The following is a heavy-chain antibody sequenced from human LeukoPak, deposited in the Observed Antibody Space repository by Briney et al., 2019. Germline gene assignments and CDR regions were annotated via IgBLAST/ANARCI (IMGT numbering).Heavy chain of an antibody. CDR1: GYTFTGYY. V-gene: IGHV1-2*06. J-gene: IGHJ4*02. D-gene: IGHD5-18*01. CDR3: ARVGSNVDTAMGSN. CDR2: INPNSGGT. Sequence: WASVKVSCKASGYTFTGYYMQWVRQAPGQGLGWMGRINPNSGGTNYAQKFQGRVTMTRDTSISTAYMELSRLRSDDTAVYYCARVGSNVDTAMGSNWGQGTLVTVSS.